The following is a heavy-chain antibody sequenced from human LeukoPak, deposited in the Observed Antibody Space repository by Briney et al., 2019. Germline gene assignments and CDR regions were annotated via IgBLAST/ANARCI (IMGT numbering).Heavy chain of an antibody. CDR1: GFTFDDYG. J-gene: IGHJ4*02. CDR3: ARFDGGMATNPELDY. V-gene: IGHV3-20*04. D-gene: IGHD5-24*01. Sequence: GGSLRLSCAASGFTFDDYGMSWVRQAPGKGLEWVSGINWNGGSTGYADSVKGRFTISRDNAKNSPYLQMNSLRAEDTALYYCARFDGGMATNPELDYWGQGTLVTVSS. CDR2: INWNGGST.